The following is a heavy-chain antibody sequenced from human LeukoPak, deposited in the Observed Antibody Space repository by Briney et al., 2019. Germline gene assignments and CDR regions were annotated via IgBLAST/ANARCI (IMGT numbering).Heavy chain of an antibody. J-gene: IGHJ4*02. CDR2: ISGSGGST. V-gene: IGHV3-23*01. Sequence: GGSLRLSCEASGFTFSTYSMDWVRQAPGKGLEWVSSISGSGGSTYYADSVKGRFSISRDNSKNTLDLQMTGLRAEDTALYYCAKGGQNYDFWRFDYWGQGTLVTVSS. CDR3: AKGGQNYDFWRFDY. CDR1: GFTFSTYS. D-gene: IGHD3-3*01.